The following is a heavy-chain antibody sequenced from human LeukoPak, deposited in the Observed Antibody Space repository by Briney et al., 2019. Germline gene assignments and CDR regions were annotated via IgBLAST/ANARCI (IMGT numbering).Heavy chain of an antibody. CDR2: MNPNSGNT. CDR3: ARAYSSSWFYWFDP. CDR1: GYTFTSYD. Sequence: ASVKVSCKASGYTFTSYDINWVRQATGQGLEWMGWMNPNSGNTGYAQKFQGRVTMTRSTSISTAYMELSSLRSEDTAVYYCARAYSSSWFYWFDPWGQGTLVTVSS. D-gene: IGHD6-13*01. V-gene: IGHV1-8*01. J-gene: IGHJ5*02.